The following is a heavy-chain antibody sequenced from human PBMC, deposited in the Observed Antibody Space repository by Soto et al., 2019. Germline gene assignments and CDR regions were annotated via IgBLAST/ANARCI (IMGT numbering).Heavy chain of an antibody. V-gene: IGHV4-4*07. J-gene: IGHJ5*02. CDR3: ARDHPRHCYGSGSSPNWFDP. CDR1: GGSISSYY. D-gene: IGHD3-10*01. Sequence: SETLSLTCTVSGGSISSYYWSWIRQPAGKGLEWIGRIYTRGSTNYNPSLKSRVTMTVDTSKNQYSLKLSSATAADTAVYYCARDHPRHCYGSGSSPNWFDPWGQGTLVTVSS. CDR2: IYTRGST.